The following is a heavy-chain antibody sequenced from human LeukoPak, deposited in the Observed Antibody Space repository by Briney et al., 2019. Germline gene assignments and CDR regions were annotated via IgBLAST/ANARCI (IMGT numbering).Heavy chain of an antibody. CDR3: ARELREYCSSTSCYTDYYYMDV. J-gene: IGHJ6*03. V-gene: IGHV3-30*06. Sequence: GRSLRLSCAASGFTFRRFGMHWVRQAPGKGLEWVAATSYGGQHKYYADSVRGRFTISRDNSNNTLYLQMNSLRPEDTALYYCARELREYCSSTSCYTDYYYMDVWGKGTTVTVSS. CDR2: TSYGGQHK. D-gene: IGHD2-2*02. CDR1: GFTFRRFG.